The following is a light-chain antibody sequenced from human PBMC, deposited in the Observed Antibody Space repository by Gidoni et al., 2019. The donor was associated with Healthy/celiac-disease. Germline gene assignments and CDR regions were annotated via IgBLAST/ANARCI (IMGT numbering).Light chain of an antibody. Sequence: QLVLTQSPSASASLGASVKLTCTLSSGHSRYAIAGQQQQPEKGPRYLMKLNSDGSHSKGDGIPDRFSGSSSGAERYLTISSLQSEDEADYYCQTWGTGIQVFGGGTKLTVL. CDR3: QTWGTGIQV. CDR2: LNSDGSH. CDR1: SGHSRYA. V-gene: IGLV4-69*01. J-gene: IGLJ3*02.